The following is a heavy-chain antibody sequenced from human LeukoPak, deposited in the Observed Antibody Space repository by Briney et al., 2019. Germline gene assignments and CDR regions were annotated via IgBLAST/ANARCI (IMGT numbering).Heavy chain of an antibody. J-gene: IGHJ4*02. Sequence: ASVKVSCKVSGYTLTELSMHWVRQAPGKGLEWMGGFDPEDGETIYAQKFQGRVTMTEDTSTDTAYMELSSLRSEDTAVYYCATQTMVRGDLYYWGQGTLVTVSS. D-gene: IGHD3-10*01. CDR1: GYTLTELS. CDR2: FDPEDGET. CDR3: ATQTMVRGDLYY. V-gene: IGHV1-24*01.